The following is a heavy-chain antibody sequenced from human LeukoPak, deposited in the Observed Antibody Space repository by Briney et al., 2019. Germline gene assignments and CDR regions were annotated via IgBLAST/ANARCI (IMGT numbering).Heavy chain of an antibody. CDR3: ASFRYFDWFPDY. J-gene: IGHJ4*02. CDR1: GGSFSGYY. CDR2: TNHSGST. Sequence: SETLSLTCAVYGGSFSGYYWSWIRQPPGKGLEWIGETNHSGSTNYNPSLKSRVTISVDTSKNQFSLKLSSVTAADTAVYYCASFRYFDWFPDYWGQGTLVTVSS. D-gene: IGHD3-9*01. V-gene: IGHV4-34*01.